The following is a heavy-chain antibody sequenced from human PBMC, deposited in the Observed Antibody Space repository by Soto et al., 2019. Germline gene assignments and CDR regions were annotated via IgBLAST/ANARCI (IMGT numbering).Heavy chain of an antibody. CDR3: ARRYSKYLPLDY. V-gene: IGHV3-48*03. CDR2: ISSSGSKM. CDR1: GFIFSRYE. D-gene: IGHD4-4*01. Sequence: EVQLVESGGGLVQPGGSLGVSCEASGFIFSRYEMHWVRQAPGKGLEWVSYISSSGSKMNYADSVKGRFTVSRDNAKNSLNLDMNSLRAEDTAVYYCARRYSKYLPLDYWGQGTLVTVSS. J-gene: IGHJ4*02.